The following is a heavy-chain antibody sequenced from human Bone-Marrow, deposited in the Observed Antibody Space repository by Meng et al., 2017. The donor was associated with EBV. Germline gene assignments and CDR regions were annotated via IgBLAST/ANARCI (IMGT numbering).Heavy chain of an antibody. CDR2: INPNSGGT. J-gene: IGHJ5*02. CDR3: ARMSYGSGSYYNWFDP. D-gene: IGHD3-10*01. CDR1: GYTFTGYY. V-gene: IGHV1-2*06. Sequence: VRRVQSGAEVPTPGPSVKASCQASGYTFTGYYMHWVRQAPGQGLEWMGRINPNSGGTNYAQKFQGRVTMTRDTSISTAYMELSRLRSDDTAVYYCARMSYGSGSYYNWFDPWGQGTLVTVSS.